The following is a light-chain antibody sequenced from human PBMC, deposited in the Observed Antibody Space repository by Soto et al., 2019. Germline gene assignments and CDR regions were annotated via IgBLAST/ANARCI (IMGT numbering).Light chain of an antibody. V-gene: IGKV3-20*01. CDR2: GAS. CDR3: QQYGTPPCT. J-gene: IGKJ2*02. Sequence: EIVLTQSPGTLSLSPGERATLSCRASQSVSSNNLAWYQQKPGQAPRLLIYGASTRATGIPDGFSGSGSGTDFTLTISRLEPEDFAVYFCQQYGTPPCTFAHGTNLEIK. CDR1: QSVSSNN.